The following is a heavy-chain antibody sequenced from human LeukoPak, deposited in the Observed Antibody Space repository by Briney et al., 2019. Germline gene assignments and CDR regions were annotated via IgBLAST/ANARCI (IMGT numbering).Heavy chain of an antibody. V-gene: IGHV3-23*01. CDR1: GFTFSSYA. D-gene: IGHD2-15*01. CDR3: SKFVGEGSIVVVFVSYD. Sequence: GGSLRLSCAASGFTFSSYAMSWLRQAPGKGLEWVSAISGSGGSTYYADSVKGRFTSSRDNSKNTLYLQMNSLRAEDAALCYCSKFVGEGSIVVVFVSYDWRQGTLVTIS. J-gene: IGHJ4*02. CDR2: ISGSGGST.